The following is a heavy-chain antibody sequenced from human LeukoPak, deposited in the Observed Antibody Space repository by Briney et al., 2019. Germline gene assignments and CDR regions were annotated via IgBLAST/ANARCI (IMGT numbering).Heavy chain of an antibody. CDR3: ARLSRDFWSGYRPRSLFDY. CDR1: GGSFSGYY. J-gene: IGHJ4*02. Sequence: PSETLSLTCAVYGGSFSGYYWSWIRQPLGKGLECIGENNHSGSTNYNPSLKSRVTISVDTSKNQFSLKLSSVTAADTAVYYCARLSRDFWSGYRPRSLFDYWGQGTLVTVSS. D-gene: IGHD3-3*01. V-gene: IGHV4-34*01. CDR2: NNHSGST.